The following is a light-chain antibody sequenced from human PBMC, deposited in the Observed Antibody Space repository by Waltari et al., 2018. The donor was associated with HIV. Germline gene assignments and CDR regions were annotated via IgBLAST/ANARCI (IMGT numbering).Light chain of an antibody. V-gene: IGLV1-44*01. J-gene: IGLJ2*01. Sequence: QSVLTQPPSASGTPRQGVTISCSGSSSNIGSNAVNWYRQLPGKAPKVLIYSNNPRPSGVPDRFSGSKSGTSASLAISGLQSEDDADYYCAAWDDSLNGLLFGGGTKLTVL. CDR3: AAWDDSLNGLL. CDR2: SNN. CDR1: SSNIGSNA.